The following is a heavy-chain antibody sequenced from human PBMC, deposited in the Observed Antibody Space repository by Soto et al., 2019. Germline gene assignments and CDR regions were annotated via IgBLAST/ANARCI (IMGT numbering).Heavy chain of an antibody. V-gene: IGHV5-51*01. Sequence: GESLKISCKGSGYSFTNYGSGWVRQMPGKGLEWMGIIYPGDSDTRYSPSFQGQVTISADKSISTAYLQWSSLKASDTAMYYCARPENWDYPYYFDYWGQGTLVTVSS. J-gene: IGHJ4*02. CDR1: GYSFTNYG. D-gene: IGHD1-7*01. CDR3: ARPENWDYPYYFDY. CDR2: IYPGDSDT.